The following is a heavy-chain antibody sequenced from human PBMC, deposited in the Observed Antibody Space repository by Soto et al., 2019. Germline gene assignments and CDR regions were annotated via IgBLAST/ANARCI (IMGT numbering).Heavy chain of an antibody. CDR1: GFTFSSYD. Sequence: PGGSLRLSCAASGFTFSSYDMGWVRQAPGKGLEWVSAISNRDGRTYYADSVKGRFTISRDNSKNTLYLQMNSLGDEDTAGYYCAKDAKRTSGWYYFDYWGQGTLVTVSS. D-gene: IGHD6-19*01. J-gene: IGHJ4*02. CDR2: ISNRDGRT. V-gene: IGHV3-23*01. CDR3: AKDAKRTSGWYYFDY.